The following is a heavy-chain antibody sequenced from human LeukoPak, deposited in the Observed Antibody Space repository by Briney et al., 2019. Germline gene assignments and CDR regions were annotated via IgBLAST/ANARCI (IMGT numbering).Heavy chain of an antibody. CDR1: GGSFSGYY. CDR2: INHSGST. V-gene: IGHV4-34*01. CDR3: ARDQTGDY. J-gene: IGHJ4*02. Sequence: PSETLSLTCAVYGGSFSGYYWSWIRQPPGKGLEWIGEINHSGSTNYNPSLESRVTISVDTSKNQFSLKLSSVTAADTAVYYCARDQTGDYWGQGTLVTVSS.